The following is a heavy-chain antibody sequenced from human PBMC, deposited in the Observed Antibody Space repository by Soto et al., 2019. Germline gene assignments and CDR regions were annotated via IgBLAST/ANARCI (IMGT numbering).Heavy chain of an antibody. J-gene: IGHJ4*02. V-gene: IGHV1-3*01. Sequence: EASVKVSCKASGYTFTISAMHWVRQAPGQRLEWMGWINAGNGNTKYSQKFQGRVTITRDTSASTAYMELSSLRSEDTAVYYCARGITLPTPLDYWGQGTLVTVS. CDR3: ARGITLPTPLDY. D-gene: IGHD1-20*01. CDR2: INAGNGNT. CDR1: GYTFTISA.